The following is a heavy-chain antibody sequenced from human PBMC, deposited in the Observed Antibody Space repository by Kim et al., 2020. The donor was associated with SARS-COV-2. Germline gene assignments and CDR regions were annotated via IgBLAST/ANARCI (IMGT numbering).Heavy chain of an antibody. CDR3: ARDFRSTSCYFAVCYYYGMDV. J-gene: IGHJ6*02. D-gene: IGHD2-2*01. V-gene: IGHV1-3*01. Sequence: ASVKVSCKASGYTFTSYAMHWVRQAPGQRLEWMEWINAANGTPNYSKNFQGKVTITRATSASTAYMELSSLRSEETAVYYCARDFRSTSCYFAVCYYYGMDVWGQGTTVTVSS. CDR2: INAANGTP. CDR1: GYTFTSYA.